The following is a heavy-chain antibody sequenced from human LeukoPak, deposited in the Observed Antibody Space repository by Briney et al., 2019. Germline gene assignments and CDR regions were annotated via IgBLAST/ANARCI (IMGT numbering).Heavy chain of an antibody. J-gene: IGHJ6*02. CDR1: GFTFSSYC. Sequence: PGGSLRLSRAASGFTFSSYCMNWVRQAPGKGLEWVSSISSSSNYIDYADSVKGRFTISRDNARNSLCLQMNNLRAEDTAVYYCARDERYYYGSGSYYYYGLDVWGQGTTVTVSS. V-gene: IGHV3-21*01. D-gene: IGHD3-10*01. CDR3: ARDERYYYGSGSYYYYGLDV. CDR2: ISSSSNYI.